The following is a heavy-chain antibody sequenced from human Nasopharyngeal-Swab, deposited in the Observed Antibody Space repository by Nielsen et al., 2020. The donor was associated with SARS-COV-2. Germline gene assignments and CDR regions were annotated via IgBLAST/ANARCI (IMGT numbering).Heavy chain of an antibody. J-gene: IGHJ5*02. Sequence: GSLRLSCAASGFTFSSYGMHWVRQAPGKGLEWVAVISYDGSNKYYADSVKGRFTISRDNSKNTLYLQMNSLRAEDTAVYYCAKDPGYNPWGQGTLVTVSS. CDR1: GFTFSSYG. D-gene: IGHD5-24*01. CDR2: ISYDGSNK. CDR3: AKDPGYNP. V-gene: IGHV3-30*18.